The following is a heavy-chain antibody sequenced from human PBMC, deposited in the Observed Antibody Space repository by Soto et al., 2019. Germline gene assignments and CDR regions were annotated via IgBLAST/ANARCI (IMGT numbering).Heavy chain of an antibody. CDR2: INPNSGGT. Sequence: GASVKVSCKASGYTFTGYYMHWVRQAPGQGLERMGWINPNSGGTNYAQKFQGWVTMTRDTSISTAYMELSRLRSDDTAVYYCAREITGTTAGGMDVWGQGTTVTVSS. D-gene: IGHD1-20*01. J-gene: IGHJ6*02. V-gene: IGHV1-2*04. CDR3: AREITGTTAGGMDV. CDR1: GYTFTGYY.